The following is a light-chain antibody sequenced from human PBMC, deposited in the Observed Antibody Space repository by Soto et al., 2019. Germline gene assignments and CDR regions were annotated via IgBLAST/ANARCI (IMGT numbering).Light chain of an antibody. J-gene: IGKJ3*01. V-gene: IGKV3-11*01. CDR2: DAS. Sequence: EIGLRQSPATLSMSPGERATLSCRASQNIDNFLVWYQQKPGQAPRLLIYDASKRATGIPARFSGSGSGTDFTLTISSLEPEDFAVYYCQQRYTLITFGPGTKVDIK. CDR3: QQRYTLIT. CDR1: QNIDNF.